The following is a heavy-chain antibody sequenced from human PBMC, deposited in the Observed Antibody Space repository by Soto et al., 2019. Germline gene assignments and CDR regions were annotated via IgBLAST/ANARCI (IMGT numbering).Heavy chain of an antibody. J-gene: IGHJ4*02. D-gene: IGHD6-13*01. CDR1: GGTFSSYT. Sequence: QVQLVQSGAEVKKPGSSVKVSCKASGGTFSSYTISWVRQAPGQGLEWMGRIIPILGIANYAQKFQGRVTITADKSTSTAYMELSSLRSEDTAVYYCAILLLQGLQYSSSWSIDYWGQGTLVTVSS. V-gene: IGHV1-69*02. CDR2: IIPILGIA. CDR3: AILLLQGLQYSSSWSIDY.